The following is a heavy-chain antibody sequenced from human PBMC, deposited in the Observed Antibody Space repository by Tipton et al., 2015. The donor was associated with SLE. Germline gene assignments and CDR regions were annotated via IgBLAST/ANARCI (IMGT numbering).Heavy chain of an antibody. CDR1: GGSISSYY. D-gene: IGHD3-3*01. V-gene: IGHV4-59*01. Sequence: TLSLTCTVPGGSISSYYWSWIRQPPGKGLEWIGYIYYSGSTNYNPSLKSRVTISVDTSKNQFSLKLSSVTAADTAVYYCARGADFWSGYYANDAFDIWGQGTMVTVSS. CDR3: ARGADFWSGYYANDAFDI. CDR2: IYYSGST. J-gene: IGHJ3*02.